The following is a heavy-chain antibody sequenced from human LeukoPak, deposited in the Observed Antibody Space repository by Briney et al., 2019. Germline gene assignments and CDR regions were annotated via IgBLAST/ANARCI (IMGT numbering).Heavy chain of an antibody. J-gene: IGHJ4*02. D-gene: IGHD2-2*01. CDR1: GFTFSSSA. Sequence: GGSLRLSCAASGFTFSSSAMHWVRQAPGKGLEWVAFISYDGSTKYYADSVKGRFTISRDNSKNTLYLQMNSLRVEDTAVYYCATLGYCSSTSCRTNDYWGQGTLVTVSS. V-gene: IGHV3-30*04. CDR3: ATLGYCSSTSCRTNDY. CDR2: ISYDGSTK.